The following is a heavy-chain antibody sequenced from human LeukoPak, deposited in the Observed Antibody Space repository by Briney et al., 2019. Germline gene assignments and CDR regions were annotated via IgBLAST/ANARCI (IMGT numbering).Heavy chain of an antibody. D-gene: IGHD6-13*01. V-gene: IGHV3-23*01. J-gene: IGHJ4*02. Sequence: PGGSLRLSCAASGFTFSSYAMNWVRQAPGKGLEWVSGIGSSGDSTYYADSVKGRFTISRDNSKNTLFLQMNSLRAEDTAVYYCARGGYSSSWCHFDYWGQGTLVTVSS. CDR1: GFTFSSYA. CDR2: IGSSGDST. CDR3: ARGGYSSSWCHFDY.